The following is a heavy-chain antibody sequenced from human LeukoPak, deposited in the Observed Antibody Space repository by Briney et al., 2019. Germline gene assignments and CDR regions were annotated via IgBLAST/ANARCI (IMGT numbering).Heavy chain of an antibody. CDR1: GFTFSSYS. D-gene: IGHD6-13*01. V-gene: IGHV3-21*01. J-gene: IGHJ1*01. CDR2: ISSSSSYI. CDR3: AKDSQSEQQLVLGYFQH. Sequence: PGGSLRLSCAASGFTFSSYSMNWVRQAPGKGLEWVSSISSSSSYIYYADSVKGRFTISRDNAKNSLYLQMNSLRAEDTAVYYCAKDSQSEQQLVLGYFQHWGQGTLVTVSS.